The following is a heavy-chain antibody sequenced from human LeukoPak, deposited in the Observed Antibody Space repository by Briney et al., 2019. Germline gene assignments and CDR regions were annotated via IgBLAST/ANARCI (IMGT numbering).Heavy chain of an antibody. D-gene: IGHD2-15*01. V-gene: IGHV3-7*01. CDR3: ARDKIVVVVAATTGGWFDP. Sequence: QPGGSLRLSCAASGFTFSSYWMSWVRQAPGKGLEWGANIKQDGSEKYYVDSVKGRFTISRDNAKNSLYLQMNSLRAEDTAVYYCARDKIVVVVAATTGGWFDPWGQGTLVTVSS. J-gene: IGHJ5*02. CDR1: GFTFSSYW. CDR2: IKQDGSEK.